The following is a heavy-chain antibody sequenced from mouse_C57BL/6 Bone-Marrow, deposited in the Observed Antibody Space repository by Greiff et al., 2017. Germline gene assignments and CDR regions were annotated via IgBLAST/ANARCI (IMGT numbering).Heavy chain of an antibody. J-gene: IGHJ4*01. CDR3: ARCDGYSYAMDY. CDR1: GFTFRDYG. CDR2: ISSGSSTI. D-gene: IGHD2-3*01. V-gene: IGHV5-17*01. Sequence: EVKVVESGGGLVKPGGSLKLSCAASGFTFRDYGMHWVRQAPEKGLEWVAYISSGSSTIYYADTVKGRFTISRDNAKNTLFLQMTSLRSEDTAMYYCARCDGYSYAMDYWGQGTSVTVSS.